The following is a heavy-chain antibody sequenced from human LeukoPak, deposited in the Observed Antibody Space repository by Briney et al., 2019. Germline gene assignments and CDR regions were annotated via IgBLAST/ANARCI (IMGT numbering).Heavy chain of an antibody. J-gene: IGHJ5*02. CDR2: MNPNSGNT. CDR3: ARWKVRGDTVFLFDP. Sequence: ASVTVSCKASGYTFTSYDINWVRQAPGQGLEWMGWMNPNSGNTDYAQKFQGRVTMTRNTSISTAYMELSSLRSEDTAVYYCARWKVRGDTVFLFDPWGQGTLVTVSS. D-gene: IGHD3-10*01. V-gene: IGHV1-8*01. CDR1: GYTFTSYD.